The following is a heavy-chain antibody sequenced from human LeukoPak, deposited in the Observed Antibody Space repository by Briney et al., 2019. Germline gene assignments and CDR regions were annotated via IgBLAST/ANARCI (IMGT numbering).Heavy chain of an antibody. V-gene: IGHV4-4*07. J-gene: IGHJ4*02. D-gene: IGHD3-22*01. CDR2: TYTSGTL. Sequence: SETLSLTCTVSGVSISDYYWSWIRQPAGKGLEWIGRTYTSGTLNYNPSLKGRVTMSVDTSKNQFSLKLRFVTAADTAVYYCARGGYYYDTSDWGQGALVTVFS. CDR3: ARGGYYYDTSD. CDR1: GVSISDYY.